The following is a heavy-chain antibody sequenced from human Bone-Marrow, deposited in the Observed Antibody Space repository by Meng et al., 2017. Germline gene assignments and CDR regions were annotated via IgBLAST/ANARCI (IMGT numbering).Heavy chain of an antibody. J-gene: IGHJ4*02. V-gene: IGHV4-34*01. Sequence: GSLRLSCAVYGGSFSGYYWSWIRQPPGKGLEWIGEINHSGSTNYNPSLKSPVSISVDTSKNQFTQKLSSVTAADTTVYYCASSATVITGGHYFDYWGQGTLVTVSS. CDR2: INHSGST. D-gene: IGHD4-23*01. CDR3: ASSATVITGGHYFDY. CDR1: GGSFSGYY.